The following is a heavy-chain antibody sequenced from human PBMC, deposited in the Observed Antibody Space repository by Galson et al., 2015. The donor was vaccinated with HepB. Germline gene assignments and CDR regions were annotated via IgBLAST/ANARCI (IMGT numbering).Heavy chain of an antibody. D-gene: IGHD2-15*01. CDR3: ARDDCSGGSCYISDY. V-gene: IGHV3-33*01. CDR2: IYYDGSKE. J-gene: IGHJ4*02. CDR1: GFTFSTYG. Sequence: SLRLSCATSGFTFSTYGFHWVRQAPGKGLEWVAVIYYDGSKEYYADSVKGRFTFSRDNSKKTLYLQMNSLRAEDTAIYYCARDDCSGGSCYISDYWGQGTLVTVSS.